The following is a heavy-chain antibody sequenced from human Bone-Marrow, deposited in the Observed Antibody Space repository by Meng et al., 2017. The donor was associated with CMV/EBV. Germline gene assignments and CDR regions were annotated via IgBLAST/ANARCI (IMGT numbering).Heavy chain of an antibody. V-gene: IGHV1-69*02. CDR3: ARGEGGITICGDYYFDY. D-gene: IGHD3-3*01. J-gene: IGHJ4*02. CDR1: GGTFSSYT. CDR2: IIPILGIA. Sequence: SVKVSCKASGGTFSSYTISWVRQAPGQGLEWMGRIIPILGIANYAQKFQGRVTNTADKSTSTAYMELSSLRSEDTAVYYCARGEGGITICGDYYFDYWGQGTLVTVSS.